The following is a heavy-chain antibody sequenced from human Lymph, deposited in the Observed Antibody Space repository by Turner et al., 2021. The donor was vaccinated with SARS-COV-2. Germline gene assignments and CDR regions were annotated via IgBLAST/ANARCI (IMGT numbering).Heavy chain of an antibody. CDR2: IYPGDSDT. J-gene: IGHJ4*02. CDR1: GYSFTNYW. Sequence: EVQLVQSGAEVKNPGESLTISCKGSGYSFTNYWIGWGRQMPGKGLEWMGIIYPGDSDTRYSTSFQDQVTISADKSISTAYLQWSGLKASDTAMYYCARREWGGSLGHIDYWGQGTLVTVSS. CDR3: ARREWGGSLGHIDY. V-gene: IGHV5-51*01. D-gene: IGHD3-3*01.